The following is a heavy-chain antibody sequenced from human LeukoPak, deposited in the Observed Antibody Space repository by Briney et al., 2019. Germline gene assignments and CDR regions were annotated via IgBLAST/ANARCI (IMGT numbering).Heavy chain of an antibody. CDR3: ARELERRAPYYYYNMDV. CDR1: GFTFSSYE. Sequence: GGSLRLSCAASGFTFSSYEMNWVRQAPGKGLEWVSYISSSGNTIDYADSVKGRFTISRGNAKNSLYLHMNSLRAEDTAVYYCARELERRAPYYYYNMDVWGQGTTVTVSS. CDR2: ISSSGNTI. D-gene: IGHD1-1*01. J-gene: IGHJ6*02. V-gene: IGHV3-48*03.